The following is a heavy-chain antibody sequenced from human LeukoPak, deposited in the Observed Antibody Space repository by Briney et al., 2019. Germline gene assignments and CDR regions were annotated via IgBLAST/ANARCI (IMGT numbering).Heavy chain of an antibody. J-gene: IGHJ3*02. CDR1: GGSVPSNSAA. CDR3: ASSQKTDAFDI. Sequence: SQTLPLTCVISGGSVPSNSAAWNWITQSPSRGLEWLGKTYYRSKWYNDYAVSVKSRITINPDTSKNQFSLQLNSVTPEDSAVYYCASSQKTDAFDIWGQGTMVTVSS. V-gene: IGHV6-1*01. CDR2: TYYRSKWYN.